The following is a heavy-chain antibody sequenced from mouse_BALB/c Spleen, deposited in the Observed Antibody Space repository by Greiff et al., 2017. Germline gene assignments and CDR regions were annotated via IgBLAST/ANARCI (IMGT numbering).Heavy chain of an antibody. CDR1: GYSITSDYA. Sequence: EVMLVESGPGLVKPSQSLSLTCTVTGYSITSDYAWNWIRQFPGNKLEWMGYISYSGSTSYNPSLKSRISITRDTSKNQFFLQLNSVTTEDTATYYCARSSQGFAYWGQGTLVTVSA. J-gene: IGHJ3*01. CDR2: ISYSGST. V-gene: IGHV3-2*02. CDR3: ARSSQGFAY.